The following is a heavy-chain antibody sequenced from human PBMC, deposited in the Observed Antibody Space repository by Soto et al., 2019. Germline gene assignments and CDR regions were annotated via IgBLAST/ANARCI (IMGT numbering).Heavy chain of an antibody. CDR3: AKNGQPPYYYYGLDV. CDR1: GYTFTRYG. D-gene: IGHD2-8*01. J-gene: IGHJ6*02. Sequence: SVKVSCKASGYTFTRYGISWVRQAPGQGLEWMGWISGYNGDTNYAQKFQGRVSMTIDTSTTTAYMELRSLTSDDTAVYYCAKNGQPPYYYYGLDVWGQGTKVTVSS. CDR2: ISGYNGDT. V-gene: IGHV1-18*01.